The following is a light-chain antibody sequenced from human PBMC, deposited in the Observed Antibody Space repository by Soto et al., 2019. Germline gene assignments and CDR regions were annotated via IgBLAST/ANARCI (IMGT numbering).Light chain of an antibody. CDR3: QQYGTSYT. CDR2: GAA. J-gene: IGKJ2*01. V-gene: IGKV3-20*01. Sequence: EIVLTQSPGTLSLSPGERATLSCRPSQSVSSSYLAWYQQKPAQAPRLLIYGAANRATGIPDRFNGSGSGTDFTLTISRLEPEDFAVYYCQQYGTSYTFGQGTKLAIK. CDR1: QSVSSSY.